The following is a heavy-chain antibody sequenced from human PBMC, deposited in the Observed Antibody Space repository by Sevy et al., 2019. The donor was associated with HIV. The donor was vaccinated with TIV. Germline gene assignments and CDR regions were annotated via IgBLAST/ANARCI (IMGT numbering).Heavy chain of an antibody. CDR3: AGENAWGRGYS. Sequence: SETLSLTCTVSGGSITSLYWNWSRQPPGKGLEWIANIYYNGHINYNPALKSRVTLSLDTSKNQFSLRLGSVTAADTAMYYCAGENAWGRGYSWGQGTLVTVSS. CDR2: IYYNGHI. J-gene: IGHJ4*02. CDR1: GGSITSLY. V-gene: IGHV4-59*08. D-gene: IGHD1-26*01.